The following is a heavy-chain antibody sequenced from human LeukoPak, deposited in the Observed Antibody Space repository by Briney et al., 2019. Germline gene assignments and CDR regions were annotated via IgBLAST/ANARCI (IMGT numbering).Heavy chain of an antibody. J-gene: IGHJ6*03. CDR1: GGSIGSNSYY. D-gene: IGHD2-15*01. Sequence: PSETLSLTCAVSGGSIGSNSYYWGWIRQPPGKGLEWIGSIYHSGSTYYNPSLKSRVTISVDTSKNQFSLKLSSVTAADTAVYYCARIVVVVHYYYMDVWGKGTTVTVSS. CDR3: ARIVVVVHYYYMDV. CDR2: IYHSGST. V-gene: IGHV4-39*07.